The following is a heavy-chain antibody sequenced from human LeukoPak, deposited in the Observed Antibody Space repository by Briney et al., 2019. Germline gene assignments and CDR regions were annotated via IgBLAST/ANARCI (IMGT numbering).Heavy chain of an antibody. D-gene: IGHD1-26*01. CDR2: MNPNSGNT. CDR1: GYTFTSYD. Sequence: ASVKVSCTASGYTFTSYDINWVRQATGQGLEWMGWMNPNSGNTGYAQKFQGRVTMTRNTSISTAYMELSSLRSEDTAVYYCAIIGVQWELLVDYWGQGTLVSVSS. V-gene: IGHV1-8*01. J-gene: IGHJ4*02. CDR3: AIIGVQWELLVDY.